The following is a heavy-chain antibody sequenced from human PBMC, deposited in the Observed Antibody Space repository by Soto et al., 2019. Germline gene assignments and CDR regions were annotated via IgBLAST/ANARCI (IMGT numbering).Heavy chain of an antibody. V-gene: IGHV4-39*01. CDR3: ARRPLVPGGLYFDY. Sequence: QLQLQESGPGLVKPSETLSLTCTVSGGSISSSSYYWGWIRQPPGKGLEWIGSIYYSGSTSYNPSLKSRVTISVDTSKNQFSLKLSSVTAADTAVYYCARRPLVPGGLYFDYWGQGTLVTVSS. D-gene: IGHD3-16*01. J-gene: IGHJ4*02. CDR1: GGSISSSSYY. CDR2: IYYSGST.